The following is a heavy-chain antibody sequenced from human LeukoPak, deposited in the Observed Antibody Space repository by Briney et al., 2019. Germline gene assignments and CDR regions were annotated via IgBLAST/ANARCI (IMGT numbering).Heavy chain of an antibody. CDR3: ARLALRGGLVP. V-gene: IGHV3-21*01. CDR2: ISSSSSYI. J-gene: IGHJ5*02. Sequence: GGSLRLSCAASGCTFSSYSMNWVRQAPGKGLEWVSSISSSSSYIYYADSVKGRFTISRDNAKNSLYLQMNSLRAEDTAVYYCARLALRGGLVPWGQGTLVTVSS. D-gene: IGHD3-16*01. CDR1: GCTFSSYS.